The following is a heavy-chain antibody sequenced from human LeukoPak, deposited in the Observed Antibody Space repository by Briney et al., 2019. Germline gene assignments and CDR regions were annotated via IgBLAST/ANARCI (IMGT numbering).Heavy chain of an antibody. CDR3: ASDLMTITLYYFDY. CDR2: IYYSGST. Sequence: SETLSLTCTVSGGSISSSSYYWGWIRQPPGKGLEWIGSIYYSGSTYYNPSLKSRVTISVDTSKNQFSLKLSSVTAADTAVYYCASDLMTITLYYFDYWGQGTLVTVSS. CDR1: GGSISSSSYY. D-gene: IGHD4/OR15-4a*01. J-gene: IGHJ4*02. V-gene: IGHV4-39*07.